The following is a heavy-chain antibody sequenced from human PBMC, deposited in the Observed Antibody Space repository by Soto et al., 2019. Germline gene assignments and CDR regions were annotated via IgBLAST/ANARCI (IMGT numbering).Heavy chain of an antibody. J-gene: IGHJ4*02. Sequence: GGSLRLSCAASGFTFSDYYMSWIRQAPGKGLEWVSYISSSGSTIYYADSVKGRFTISRDNAKNSLYLQMNSLRAEDTAVYYCARVHPQATGTECYFDYWGQGTLVTAPQ. CDR2: ISSSGSTI. V-gene: IGHV3-11*01. CDR1: GFTFSDYY. D-gene: IGHD1-1*01. CDR3: ARVHPQATGTECYFDY.